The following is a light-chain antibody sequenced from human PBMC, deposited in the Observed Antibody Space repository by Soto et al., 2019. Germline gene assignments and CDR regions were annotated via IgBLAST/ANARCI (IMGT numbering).Light chain of an antibody. J-gene: IGKJ1*01. CDR2: GAS. CDR1: ETVNSNY. V-gene: IGKV3-20*01. Sequence: DIVLTQSPGTLSLSPGDRATLSCRASETVNSNYLAWYQHKRGQAPRLLIYGASSRATGIPDRFSGSGSGTDFTLTITRLEPEDFAIYYCRQYGSSRTFGQGTKVEIK. CDR3: RQYGSSRT.